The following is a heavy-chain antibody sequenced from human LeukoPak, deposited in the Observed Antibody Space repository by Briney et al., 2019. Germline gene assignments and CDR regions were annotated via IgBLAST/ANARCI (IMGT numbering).Heavy chain of an antibody. V-gene: IGHV3-21*01. CDR2: ISSSSSYI. CDR1: GFTFSSYS. J-gene: IGHJ4*02. Sequence: PGGSLRLSCAASGFTFSSYSMNWVRQAPGKGLEWASSISSSSSYIYYADSVKGRFTISRDNAKNSLYLQMNSLRAEDTAVYYCARTVGATRPVDYWGQGTLVTVSS. CDR3: ARTVGATRPVDY. D-gene: IGHD1-26*01.